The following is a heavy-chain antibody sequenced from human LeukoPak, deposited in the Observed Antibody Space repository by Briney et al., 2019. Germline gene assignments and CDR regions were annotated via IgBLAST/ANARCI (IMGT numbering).Heavy chain of an antibody. Sequence: ASVKVSCKASGYTFTSYGISWVRQAPGQGLEWMGWISAYNGNTNHAQKLQGRVTMTTDTSTSTAYMELRSLRSDDTAVYYCARDRGLWIQLWHNFDYWGQGTLVTVSS. V-gene: IGHV1-18*01. CDR3: ARDRGLWIQLWHNFDY. D-gene: IGHD5-18*01. CDR2: ISAYNGNT. J-gene: IGHJ4*02. CDR1: GYTFTSYG.